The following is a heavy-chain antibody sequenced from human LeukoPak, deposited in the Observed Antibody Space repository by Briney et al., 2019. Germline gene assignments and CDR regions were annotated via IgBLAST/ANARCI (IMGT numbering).Heavy chain of an antibody. Sequence: ASVKVSCKASGYTLTGYYMHWVRQAPGQEFEWMGWLSPNSGDTKFAQKFQGRVTMTRDTSISTAYMELSNLRSDDTAVYYCARATDISSWYLAYWGQGTLVTVSS. CDR3: ARATDISSWYLAY. V-gene: IGHV1-2*02. J-gene: IGHJ4*02. CDR1: GYTLTGYY. CDR2: LSPNSGDT. D-gene: IGHD6-13*01.